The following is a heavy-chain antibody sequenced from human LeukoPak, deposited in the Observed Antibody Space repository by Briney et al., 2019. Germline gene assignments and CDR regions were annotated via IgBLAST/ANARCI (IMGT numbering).Heavy chain of an antibody. CDR3: ARGRSRERAYGMDV. D-gene: IGHD6-6*01. V-gene: IGHV3-30-3*01. CDR2: ISYDGSNK. CDR1: GFTFNSYE. J-gene: IGHJ6*02. Sequence: LPGGSLRLSCAASGFTFNSYEMHWVRQAPGKGLEWVAVISYDGSNKYYADFVKGRFTFSRDNSKNTVHLQMNSLRAEDTAVYYCARGRSRERAYGMDVWGPGTMVTVSS.